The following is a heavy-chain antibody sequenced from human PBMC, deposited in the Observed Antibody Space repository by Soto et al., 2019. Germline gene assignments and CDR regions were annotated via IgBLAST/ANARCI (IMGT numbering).Heavy chain of an antibody. Sequence: GGSLRLSCEASGFTFSSYAMNWVRQAPGKGLEWVSVISRSGGTTHYADSAKGRFTISRDNSKNTLYLQMNSLRAEDTALYYCAKRKLSNDSSNSLFDSWGQGNLVTVSS. J-gene: IGHJ4*02. CDR2: ISRSGGTT. CDR3: AKRKLSNDSSNSLFDS. V-gene: IGHV3-23*01. CDR1: GFTFSSYA. D-gene: IGHD4-4*01.